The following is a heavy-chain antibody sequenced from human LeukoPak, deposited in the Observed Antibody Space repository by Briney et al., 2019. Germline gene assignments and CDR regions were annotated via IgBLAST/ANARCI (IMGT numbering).Heavy chain of an antibody. CDR3: ARDPTYYDYWSGYYTSSVLWWFDP. D-gene: IGHD3-3*01. Sequence: GGSLRLSCAASGFTFSSYEMNWVRQAPGKGLEWVSYISSSGSTIYYADSVKGRFTISRDNAKNSLYLQMNSLRAEDTAVYYCARDPTYYDYWSGYYTSSVLWWFDPWGQGTLVTVSS. V-gene: IGHV3-48*03. J-gene: IGHJ5*02. CDR1: GFTFSSYE. CDR2: ISSSGSTI.